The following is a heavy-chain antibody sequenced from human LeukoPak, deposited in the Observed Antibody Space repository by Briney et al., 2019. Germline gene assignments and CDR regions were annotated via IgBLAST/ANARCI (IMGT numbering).Heavy chain of an antibody. CDR2: IDPNSGGT. J-gene: IGHJ4*02. Sequence: ASVTVSCKASGYTFTGYYMHWVRQAPGQGLEWMGWIDPNSGGTNYAQKFQGRVTMTRDTSISTAYMELSRLRSDDTAVYYCARVAAADITFDYWGQGTLVTVSS. CDR3: ARVAAADITFDY. D-gene: IGHD6-13*01. CDR1: GYTFTGYY. V-gene: IGHV1-2*02.